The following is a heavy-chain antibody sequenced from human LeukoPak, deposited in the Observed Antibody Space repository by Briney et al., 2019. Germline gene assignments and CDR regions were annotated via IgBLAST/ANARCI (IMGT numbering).Heavy chain of an antibody. CDR2: IIPYLAIR. CDR1: GGTFSRYA. CDR3: ARDHDKSGSFDY. J-gene: IGHJ4*02. V-gene: IGHV1-69*04. Sequence: SVKVSCKASGGTFSRYAISWVRQAPGQGLQWMGRIIPYLAIRNYAQKFQGRVTITADKSTGTAYMELSSLGSEDTAVYYCARDHDKSGSFDYWGQGTLVTVSS. D-gene: IGHD3-22*01.